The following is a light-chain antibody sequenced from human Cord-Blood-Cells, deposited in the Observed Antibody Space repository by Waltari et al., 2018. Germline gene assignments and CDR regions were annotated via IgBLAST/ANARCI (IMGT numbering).Light chain of an antibody. CDR2: STN. V-gene: IGLV1-44*01. CDR3: AAWDDSLNGWV. J-gene: IGLJ3*02. Sequence: QSVLTQPPSASGTPGQRVTISCSGSSSNIGSNPVTWYQQLPGTAPKLLIYSTNQRPSGVPDRFSGSKSGTSASLAISGLQSEDEADYYCAAWDDSLNGWVFGGGTKLTVL. CDR1: SSNIGSNP.